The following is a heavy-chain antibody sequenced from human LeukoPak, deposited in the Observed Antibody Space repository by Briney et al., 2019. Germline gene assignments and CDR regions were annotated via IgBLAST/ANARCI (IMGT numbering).Heavy chain of an antibody. CDR3: ARGVGGSAPYSGYGRYYDYYYMDV. Sequence: SETLSLTCTVSGVSISSYYWSWIRQPPGKGLEWIGNVYDSGSPKYNPSLKSRVTISIDTSENQFSLNMRSVIAADTAVYYCARGVGGSAPYSGYGRYYDYYYMDVWGQGTTVTVSS. V-gene: IGHV4-59*01. D-gene: IGHD5-12*01. J-gene: IGHJ6*03. CDR2: VYDSGSP. CDR1: GVSISSYY.